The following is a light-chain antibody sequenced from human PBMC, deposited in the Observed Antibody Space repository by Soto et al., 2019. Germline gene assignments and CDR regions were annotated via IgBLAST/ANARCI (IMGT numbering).Light chain of an antibody. V-gene: IGKV1-39*01. CDR3: QQSYSTPFT. CDR2: AAS. Sequence: IQMTQSPSSLSASVGDRVTITCRASQSINTYLNWYQQKPGKVPKLLIYAASSLESGAPSRFSGSGSGTDFTLTISSLEPEDFAAYYCQQSYSTPFTFGPGTKVDIK. J-gene: IGKJ3*01. CDR1: QSINTY.